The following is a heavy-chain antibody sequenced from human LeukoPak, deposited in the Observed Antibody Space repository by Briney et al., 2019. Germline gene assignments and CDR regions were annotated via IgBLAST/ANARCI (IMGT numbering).Heavy chain of an antibody. CDR2: ISWNSGSI. V-gene: IGHV3-9*01. CDR1: GLTFDDYA. D-gene: IGHD3-22*01. Sequence: GGSLRLSCAASGLTFDDYAMHWVRQAPGKGLEWVSGISWNSGSIGYADSVKGRFTISRDNAKNSLYLQMNSLRAEDTALYYCAKDISLYYYDSSGYFSNWGQGTLVTVSS. CDR3: AKDISLYYYDSSGYFSN. J-gene: IGHJ4*02.